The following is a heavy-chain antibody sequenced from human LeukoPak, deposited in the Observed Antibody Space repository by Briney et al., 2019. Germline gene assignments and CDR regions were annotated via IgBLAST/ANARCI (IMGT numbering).Heavy chain of an antibody. D-gene: IGHD5-18*01. J-gene: IGHJ6*02. CDR2: INPNSGGT. V-gene: IGHV1-2*06. CDR1: GYTFTGYY. Sequence: ASVKVSCKASGYTFTGYYMHWVRQAPGQGLEWMGRINPNSGGTNYAQKFQGRVTMTRDTSISTAYMELSRLRSDDTAVYYCARPVTWIQLWLPDYYDYYGMDVWGQGTTVTVPS. CDR3: ARPVTWIQLWLPDYYDYYGMDV.